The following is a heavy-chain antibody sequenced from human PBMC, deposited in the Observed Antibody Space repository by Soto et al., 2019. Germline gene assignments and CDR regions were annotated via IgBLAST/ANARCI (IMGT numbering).Heavy chain of an antibody. V-gene: IGHV4-31*03. D-gene: IGHD3-9*01. CDR3: ARVAPWVTGYSQKSDY. CDR2: IYYSGST. J-gene: IGHJ4*02. CDR1: GGSISSGGYY. Sequence: SETLSLTCTVSGGSISSGGYYWSWIRQHPGKGLEWIGYIYYSGSTYYNPSLKSRVTISVDTSKNQFSLKLSSVTAADTAVYYCARVAPWVTGYSQKSDYWGQGTLVTVSS.